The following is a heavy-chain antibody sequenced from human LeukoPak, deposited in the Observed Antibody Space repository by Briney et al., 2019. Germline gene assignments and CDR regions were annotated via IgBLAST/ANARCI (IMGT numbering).Heavy chain of an antibody. V-gene: IGHV4-59*01. CDR3: ARRITDYYGMDV. CDR1: GGSISSYY. Sequence: PSETLSLTCTVPGGSISSYYWSWIRQPPGKGLEWIGYIYYSGSTNYNPSLKSRVTISVDTSKNQFSLKLSSVTAADTAVYYCARRITDYYGMDVWGQGTTVTVSS. J-gene: IGHJ6*02. CDR2: IYYSGST. D-gene: IGHD3-10*01.